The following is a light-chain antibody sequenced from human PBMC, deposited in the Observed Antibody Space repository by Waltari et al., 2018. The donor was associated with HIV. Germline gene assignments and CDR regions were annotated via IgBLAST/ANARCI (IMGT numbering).Light chain of an antibody. CDR1: RSNIGSNH. CDR3: ATWDDSLGGWV. Sequence: QSVLTQPPSASGTPGQRVTLSCSGSRSNIGSNHVYWYQQIPGTAPKPLIYRNNQRPSGVPDRFSGSKSGTSASLAISGLRSEDEADYYCATWDDSLGGWVFGGGTKLTVL. J-gene: IGLJ3*02. CDR2: RNN. V-gene: IGLV1-47*01.